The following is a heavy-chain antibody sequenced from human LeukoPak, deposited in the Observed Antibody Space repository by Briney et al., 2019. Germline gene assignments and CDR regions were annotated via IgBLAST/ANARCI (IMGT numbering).Heavy chain of an antibody. Sequence: ASVKVFCKASGYTFTSYGISWVRQAPGQGLEWMGWISAYNGNTNYAQKLQGRVTMTTDTSTSTAYMELRSLRSDDTAVYYCAREREGIYYYDSSGYSDYWGQGTLVTVSS. J-gene: IGHJ4*02. CDR3: AREREGIYYYDSSGYSDY. D-gene: IGHD3-22*01. V-gene: IGHV1-18*01. CDR1: GYTFTSYG. CDR2: ISAYNGNT.